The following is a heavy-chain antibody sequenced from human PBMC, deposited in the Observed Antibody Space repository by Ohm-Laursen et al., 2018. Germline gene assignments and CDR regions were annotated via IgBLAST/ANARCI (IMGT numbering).Heavy chain of an antibody. D-gene: IGHD5-24*01. J-gene: IGHJ5*02. Sequence: GSLRLSCTASGFTFSDHYMSWIRQAPGKGLEWVSYISSSGSTIYYADSVKGRLTISRDNAKNSLYLQMNSLRAEDTAVYYCARVSRGTLQSPWGQGTLVTVSS. CDR3: ARVSRGTLQSP. CDR1: GFTFSDHY. CDR2: ISSSGSTI. V-gene: IGHV3-11*01.